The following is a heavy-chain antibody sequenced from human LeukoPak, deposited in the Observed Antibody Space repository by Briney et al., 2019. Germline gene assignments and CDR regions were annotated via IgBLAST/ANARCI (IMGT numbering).Heavy chain of an antibody. Sequence: GGSLRLSCAASGFPFSTYVMSWVRQAPERGPEWVSTIDSSGITYYADSVKGRFTISRDNSKNTMYLEMNSLRAEDTAVYYCANHVSSRMDVWGQGTTVTVSS. D-gene: IGHD6-13*01. V-gene: IGHV3-23*01. CDR2: IDSSGIT. J-gene: IGHJ6*02. CDR1: GFPFSTYV. CDR3: ANHVSSRMDV.